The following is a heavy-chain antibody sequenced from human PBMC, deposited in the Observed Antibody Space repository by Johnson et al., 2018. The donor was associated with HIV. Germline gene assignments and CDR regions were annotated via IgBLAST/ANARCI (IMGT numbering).Heavy chain of an antibody. V-gene: IGHV3-73*01. CDR3: ARAAAAPNDAFDI. CDR2: IRGRANTYAT. CDR1: GFTFSGSA. J-gene: IGHJ3*02. Sequence: MLLVESGGGVVQPGRSLRLSCAASGFTFSGSAMHWVRQASGKGLAWVGRIRGRANTYATAYAASLKGSFTISRDDSTNTAYLQMNSLTPEDTALYYCARAAAAPNDAFDIWGQGTMVTVSS. D-gene: IGHD6-13*01.